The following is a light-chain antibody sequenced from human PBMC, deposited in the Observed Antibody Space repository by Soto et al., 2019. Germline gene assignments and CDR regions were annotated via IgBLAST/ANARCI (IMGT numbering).Light chain of an antibody. V-gene: IGKV3-11*01. Sequence: EIVLTQSPATLSLSPGERATLSCRASQSITSYLAWYQQKPGQAPRLLIYDASNRATGIPARFSGSGSGTDFILTIRSLEPEDFAVYYYQQRSSWPLTFGGGTKVEIK. CDR1: QSITSY. CDR3: QQRSSWPLT. CDR2: DAS. J-gene: IGKJ4*01.